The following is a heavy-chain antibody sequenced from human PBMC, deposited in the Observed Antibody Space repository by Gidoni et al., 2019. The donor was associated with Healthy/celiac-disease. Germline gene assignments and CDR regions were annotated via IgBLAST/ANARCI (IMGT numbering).Heavy chain of an antibody. CDR1: GFTFISYA. Sequence: EVQLLESGGGLVQPGGSLRLSCAASGFTFISYAMSWVRQAPGKGLEWVSAISGSGGSTYYADSVKGRFTSSRDNSKNTLYLQMNSLRAEDTAVYYCAKDLLELRYYYGMDVGGQGTTVTVSS. D-gene: IGHD1-7*01. CDR2: ISGSGGST. V-gene: IGHV3-23*01. J-gene: IGHJ6*02. CDR3: AKDLLELRYYYGMDV.